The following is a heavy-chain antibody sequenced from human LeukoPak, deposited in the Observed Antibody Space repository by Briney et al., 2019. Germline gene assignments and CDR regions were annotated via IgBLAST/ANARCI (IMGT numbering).Heavy chain of an antibody. CDR1: GFTFSSYW. V-gene: IGHV3-7*01. CDR3: ARDRSFDY. Sequence: GGSLRLSCAASGFTFSSYWMSWVRQTPGKGLEWVANIKKDGSEIFYVDSVKGRFTISRDNSKNTLYLQMNSLRAEDTAVYYCARDRSFDYWGQGTLVTVSS. CDR2: IKKDGSEI. J-gene: IGHJ4*02.